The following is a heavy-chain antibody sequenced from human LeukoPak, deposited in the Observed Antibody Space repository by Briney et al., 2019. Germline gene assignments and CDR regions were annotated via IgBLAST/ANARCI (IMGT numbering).Heavy chain of an antibody. Sequence: SETLSLTCAVYGGSFSGYYWSWIRQPPGKGLEWIGEINHSGSTNYNPSLKSRVTISVDTSKNQFSLKLSSVTAADTAVYYCARGTTVTSDYWGQGTLVTVSS. CDR2: INHSGST. J-gene: IGHJ4*02. V-gene: IGHV4-34*01. CDR3: ARGTTVTSDY. CDR1: GGSFSGYY. D-gene: IGHD4-17*01.